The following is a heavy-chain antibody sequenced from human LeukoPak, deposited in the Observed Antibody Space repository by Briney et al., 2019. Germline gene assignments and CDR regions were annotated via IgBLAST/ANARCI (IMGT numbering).Heavy chain of an antibody. D-gene: IGHD6-13*01. V-gene: IGHV4-59*01. CDR2: IYYTGST. CDR3: ARHDRPIAAAGTEVFDY. J-gene: IGHJ4*02. CDR1: GGSISSYY. Sequence: SETLSLTCTVSGGSISSYYWSWIRQPPGKGLEWIGYIYYTGSTSYNPSLKSRVTISMNTSKNQFSLKLSSVTAADSAVYYCARHDRPIAAAGTEVFDYWGQGTPVTVSS.